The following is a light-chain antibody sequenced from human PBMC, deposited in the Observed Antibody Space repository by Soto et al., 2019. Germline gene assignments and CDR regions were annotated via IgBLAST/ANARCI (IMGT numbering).Light chain of an antibody. Sequence: EIVMTQSPATLSVSPWERVTLSCRASQSISKNLAWHQQKPGQAPRLLIYGASTRATGIPARFSGSGSGTEFTLTISSLQSEDFAVYYCQQYNNWLSFGQGTKVDIK. J-gene: IGKJ1*01. CDR2: GAS. CDR1: QSISKN. CDR3: QQYNNWLS. V-gene: IGKV3-15*01.